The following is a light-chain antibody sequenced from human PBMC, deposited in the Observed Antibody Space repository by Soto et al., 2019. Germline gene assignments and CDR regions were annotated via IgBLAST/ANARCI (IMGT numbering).Light chain of an antibody. Sequence: EIVLTQSPATLSLSPGERATLSCRASQSVSSYLAWYQQKPGQAPRLLIYHASNRATGIPARFSGSGSGTDFTLTISSLEPEDFAVYYCQQRSNWPFGQAPTV. CDR1: QSVSSY. CDR3: QQRSNWP. CDR2: HAS. V-gene: IGKV3-11*01. J-gene: IGKJ1*01.